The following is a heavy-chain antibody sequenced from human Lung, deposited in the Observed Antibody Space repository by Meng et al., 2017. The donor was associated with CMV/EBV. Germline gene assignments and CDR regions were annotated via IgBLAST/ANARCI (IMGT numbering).Heavy chain of an antibody. CDR2: INTSGSI. CDR1: GGSISSGGYY. J-gene: IGHJ4*02. D-gene: IGHD3-10*01. CDR3: ATTSFNYGSGTLDY. Sequence: QVQPQETGPGLEKPSQTLSLTGTVSGGSISSGGYYWSWIRQPDGKGLEWIGRINTSGSINYNPSLKSRVTISVDTSKNQFSLRLSSVAATDTAVYFCATTSFNYGSGTLDYWGRGTLVTVSS. V-gene: IGHV4-61*02.